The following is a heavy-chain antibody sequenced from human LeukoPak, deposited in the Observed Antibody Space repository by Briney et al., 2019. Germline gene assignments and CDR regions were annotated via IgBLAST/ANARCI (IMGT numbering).Heavy chain of an antibody. Sequence: ASVKVSCKVSGYILTGLSMHWVRQAPGKGLEWMGGFDPEDGETIYAQKFQGRVTMTEDTSTDTAYMELSSLRSEDTAVYYCATASNYGGNSPADYWGQGTLVTVSS. CDR3: ATASNYGGNSPADY. D-gene: IGHD4-23*01. CDR1: GYILTGLS. CDR2: FDPEDGET. V-gene: IGHV1-24*01. J-gene: IGHJ4*02.